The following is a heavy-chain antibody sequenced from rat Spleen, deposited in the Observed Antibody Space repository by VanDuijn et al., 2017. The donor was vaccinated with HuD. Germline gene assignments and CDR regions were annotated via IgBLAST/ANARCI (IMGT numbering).Heavy chain of an antibody. D-gene: IGHD1-2*01. CDR3: TRGFTVAVF. CDR1: GFTFSNYD. CDR2: IRHDGTST. J-gene: IGHJ2*01. V-gene: IGHV5-22*01. Sequence: EVQLVESGGGLVQPGGSMKLSCAASGFTFSNYDMAWVRQAPTKGLEWVATIRHDGTSTNYGDSVKGRFTISRDSAKSTLYLQMDSLRSEDTATYYCTRGFTVAVFWGQGVMVTVSA.